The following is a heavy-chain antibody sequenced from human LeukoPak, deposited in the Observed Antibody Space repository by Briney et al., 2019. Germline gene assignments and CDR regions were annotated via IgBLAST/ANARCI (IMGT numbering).Heavy chain of an antibody. Sequence: SVKVSCKASGGTFSSYAISWVRQAPGQGLEWMGRIIPILGIANYAQKLQGRVTMTTDTSTSTAYMELRSLRSDDTAVYYCARARFYDSSGYYYYWGQGTLVTVSS. D-gene: IGHD3-22*01. J-gene: IGHJ4*02. V-gene: IGHV1-69*04. CDR3: ARARFYDSSGYYYY. CDR2: IIPILGIA. CDR1: GGTFSSYA.